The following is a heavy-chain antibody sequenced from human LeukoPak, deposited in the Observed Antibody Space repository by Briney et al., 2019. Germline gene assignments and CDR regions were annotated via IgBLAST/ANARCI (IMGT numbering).Heavy chain of an antibody. CDR1: GGSISRGSYY. Sequence: SEALSLTRTVSGGSISRGSYYWSWIRPPAGKGLEWIGRIYTSGSTNYNPFLKSRVTISVDTSKNQFSLKLSSVTAADTAVYYCARETYDSSGLDYWGQGTLVTVSS. CDR3: ARETYDSSGLDY. CDR2: IYTSGST. J-gene: IGHJ4*02. V-gene: IGHV4-61*02. D-gene: IGHD3-22*01.